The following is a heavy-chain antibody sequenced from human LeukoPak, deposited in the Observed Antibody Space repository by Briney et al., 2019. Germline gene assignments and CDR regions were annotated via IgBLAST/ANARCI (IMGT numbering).Heavy chain of an antibody. J-gene: IGHJ4*02. V-gene: IGHV3-30-3*01. D-gene: IGHD6-13*01. CDR3: ARVEAAAGTRGYYFDY. Sequence: PGGSLRLSCAASGFTFSSYAMHWVRQAPGKGLEWVAVISYDGSNKYYADSVKGRFTISRDNSKNTLYLQMNSLRAEDTAVYYCARVEAAAGTRGYYFDYWGQGTLVTVSS. CDR2: ISYDGSNK. CDR1: GFTFSSYA.